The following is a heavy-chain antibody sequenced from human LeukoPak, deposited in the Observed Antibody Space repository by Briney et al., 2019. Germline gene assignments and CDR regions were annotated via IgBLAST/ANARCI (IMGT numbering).Heavy chain of an antibody. D-gene: IGHD3-10*01. CDR2: VYHNGNT. J-gene: IGHJ5*02. CDR3: ARRSETPNRLDP. CDR1: GDSLSSGSYY. V-gene: IGHV4-30-2*01. Sequence: SQTLSLTCTVSGDSLSSGSYYWTWIRQPPGKDLEWIGYVYHNGNTNYNPSLKSRVTMSVDRSKNQFSLQLSFVTAADTAVYYCARRSETPNRLDPWGQGTLVTVSS.